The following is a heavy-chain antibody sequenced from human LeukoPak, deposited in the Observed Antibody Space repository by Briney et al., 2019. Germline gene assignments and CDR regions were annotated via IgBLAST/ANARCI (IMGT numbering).Heavy chain of an antibody. D-gene: IGHD4-23*01. CDR3: AREDGGNSDFDY. V-gene: IGHV1-69*04. CDR2: IIPILGIA. CDR1: GGTFSSYA. J-gene: IGHJ4*02. Sequence: GASVKVSCKASGGTFSSYAISWVRQAPGQGLEWMGRIIPILGIANYAQKFQGRVTITADKSTSTAYMELSSLRSEDTAVYYCAREDGGNSDFDYWGQGTLVTVSS.